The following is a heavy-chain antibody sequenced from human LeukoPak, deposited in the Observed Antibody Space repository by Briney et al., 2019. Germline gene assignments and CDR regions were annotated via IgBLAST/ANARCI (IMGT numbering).Heavy chain of an antibody. CDR1: GYTFTGYY. CDR3: ARGDCSSTSCSYRGAFDI. CDR2: INPNSGGT. V-gene: IGHV1-2*02. D-gene: IGHD2-2*01. Sequence: GASVKVSCKASGYTFTGYYMHWVRQAPGQGLEWMGWINPNSGGTNYAQKFQGRVTMTRDTSISTAYMELSRLRSDDTAVYYCARGDCSSTSCSYRGAFDIWGQGTMVTVSS. J-gene: IGHJ3*02.